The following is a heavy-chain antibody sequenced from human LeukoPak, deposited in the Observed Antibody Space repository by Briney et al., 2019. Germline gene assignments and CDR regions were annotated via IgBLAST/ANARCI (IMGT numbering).Heavy chain of an antibody. CDR1: GFTFSSYA. V-gene: IGHV3-64*01. CDR3: ARVSSKATVRGLITKKNYYYYYMDV. CDR2: ISSNGGST. D-gene: IGHD3-10*01. J-gene: IGHJ6*03. Sequence: GGSLRLSCAASGFTFSSYAMHWVRQAPGKGLEYVSAISSNGGSTYYANSVKGRFTISRDNSKNTLYLQMGSLRAEDTAVYYCARVSSKATVRGLITKKNYYYYYMDVWGKGTTVTISS.